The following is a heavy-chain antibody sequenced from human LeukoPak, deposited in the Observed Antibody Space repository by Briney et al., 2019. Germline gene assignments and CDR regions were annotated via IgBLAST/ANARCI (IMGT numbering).Heavy chain of an antibody. J-gene: IGHJ4*02. CDR1: GFTFSSYS. V-gene: IGHV3-21*01. Sequence: KAGGSLRLSCAASGFTFSSYSMNWVRQAPGKGLEWVSSISSSSSYIYYADSVRGRFTISRDNAKNSLYLQMNSLRAEDTAVYYCARAGRHFDWLLSPELDSWGQGTLVTVSS. CDR2: ISSSSSYI. CDR3: ARAGRHFDWLLSPELDS. D-gene: IGHD3-9*01.